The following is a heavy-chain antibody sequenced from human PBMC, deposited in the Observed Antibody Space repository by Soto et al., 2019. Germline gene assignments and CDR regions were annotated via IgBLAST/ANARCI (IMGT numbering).Heavy chain of an antibody. CDR2: ISAYNGNT. CDR1: GYTFTSYG. Sequence: ASVKVSCKASGYTFTSYGISWVRQAPGQGLEWMGWISAYNGNTNYAQKLQGRVTMTTDTSTSTAYMELRSLRAEDTAVYYCARVQDYDFWSGYSYMDVWGKGTTVTVSS. D-gene: IGHD3-3*01. J-gene: IGHJ6*03. V-gene: IGHV1-18*01. CDR3: ARVQDYDFWSGYSYMDV.